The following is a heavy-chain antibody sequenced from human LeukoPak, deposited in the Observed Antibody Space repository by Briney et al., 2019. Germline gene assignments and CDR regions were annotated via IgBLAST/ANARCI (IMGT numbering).Heavy chain of an antibody. Sequence: SETLSLTCAVYGGSFSGYYWSWIRQPPGKGLEWIGEINHSGSTNYNPSLKSRVTISVDTSKNQFSLKLNSVTAADTAVYYCARDLYCSSTTCYHLFDPWGEGTLVTVSS. CDR3: ARDLYCSSTTCYHLFDP. V-gene: IGHV4-34*01. CDR1: GGSFSGYY. D-gene: IGHD2-2*01. J-gene: IGHJ5*02. CDR2: INHSGST.